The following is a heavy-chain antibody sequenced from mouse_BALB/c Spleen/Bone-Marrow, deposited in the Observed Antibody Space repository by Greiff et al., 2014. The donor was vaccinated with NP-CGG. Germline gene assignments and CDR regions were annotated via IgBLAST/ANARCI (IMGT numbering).Heavy chain of an antibody. D-gene: IGHD2-4*01. CDR1: GFTFSRSG. V-gene: IGHV5-17*02. CDR3: ARARSTMITTGAMDY. Sequence: DVHLVESGGGLVQPGGSRKLSCAASGFTFSRSGMHWVRQAPEKGLEWVAYISSGSSAIYYADTMKGRFIISRDNPKNTLFLQMTSLRSEDTAMYYCARARSTMITTGAMDYWGQGTSVTVSS. J-gene: IGHJ4*01. CDR2: ISSGSSAI.